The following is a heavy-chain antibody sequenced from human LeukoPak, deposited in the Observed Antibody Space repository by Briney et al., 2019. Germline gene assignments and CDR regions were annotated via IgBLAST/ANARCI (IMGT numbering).Heavy chain of an antibody. CDR3: ARDRYYYDSSGYDPYFDY. D-gene: IGHD3-22*01. V-gene: IGHV4-61*02. CDR2: FYTSGST. J-gene: IGHJ4*02. CDR1: DGSISSGSYY. Sequence: PSETLSLTCTVSDGSISSGSYYWSWIRQPAGKGLEWIGRFYTSGSTNYNPSLKSRVTISVDTSKNQFSLKLSSVTAADTAVYYCARDRYYYDSSGYDPYFDYWGQGTLVTVSS.